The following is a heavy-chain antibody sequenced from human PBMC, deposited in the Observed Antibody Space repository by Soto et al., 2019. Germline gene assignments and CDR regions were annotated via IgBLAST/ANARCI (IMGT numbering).Heavy chain of an antibody. D-gene: IGHD2-15*01. CDR3: AKVVVAATRHTDFDS. J-gene: IGHJ4*02. Sequence: PSETLSLTCSVSGGSINSNNYYWAWIRQPPGKGLAWIASIYYDGSTYYNPSLKSRVTISVDASKNRSYLQLRSVTAADTAVYYCAKVVVAATRHTDFDSWGQGTLVTVSS. CDR2: IYYDGST. CDR1: GGSINSNNYY. V-gene: IGHV4-39*01.